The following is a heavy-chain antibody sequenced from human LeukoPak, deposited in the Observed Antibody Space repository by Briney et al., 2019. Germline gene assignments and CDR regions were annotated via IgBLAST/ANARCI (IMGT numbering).Heavy chain of an antibody. CDR3: ARIRSSGHTPDY. Sequence: SQTLSLTCTVSGGSISSGGYYWSWIRQPAGKGLEYLGRIYSTGSTNYNPSLRSRVTISVDTSKNQFSLKLSSVTAADTAVYYCARIRSSGHTPDYWGQGTLVTVSS. CDR1: GGSISSGGYY. CDR2: IYSTGST. D-gene: IGHD6-19*01. V-gene: IGHV4-61*02. J-gene: IGHJ4*02.